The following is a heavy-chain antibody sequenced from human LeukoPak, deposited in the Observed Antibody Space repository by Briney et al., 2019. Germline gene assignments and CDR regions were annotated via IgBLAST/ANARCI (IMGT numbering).Heavy chain of an antibody. Sequence: PGGSLRLSCAASGFTFSSYAMSWVRQAPGEGLEWVSAISGSGGSTYYADSVKGRFTISRDNSKNTLYLQMNSLRAEDTAVYYCAKDNYYYDSSGSDYWGQGTLVTVSS. D-gene: IGHD3-22*01. CDR3: AKDNYYYDSSGSDY. V-gene: IGHV3-23*01. J-gene: IGHJ4*02. CDR2: ISGSGGST. CDR1: GFTFSSYA.